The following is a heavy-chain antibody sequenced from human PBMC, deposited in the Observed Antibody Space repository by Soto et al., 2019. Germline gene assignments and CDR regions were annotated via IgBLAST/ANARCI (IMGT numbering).Heavy chain of an antibody. J-gene: IGHJ3*02. CDR3: AHFSVGGPARSGAFDI. Sequence: QVQLVQSGAEVKKPGSSVKVSCKASGCTFSNYAINWVRQAPGQGLEWMGGIIPMFGTANYAQNYQARVTITADDSTITAHMELSSLRSEDTAVYFCAHFSVGGPARSGAFDIWGQGTMVTVSS. V-gene: IGHV1-69*01. CDR2: IIPMFGTA. CDR1: GCTFSNYA. D-gene: IGHD2-2*01.